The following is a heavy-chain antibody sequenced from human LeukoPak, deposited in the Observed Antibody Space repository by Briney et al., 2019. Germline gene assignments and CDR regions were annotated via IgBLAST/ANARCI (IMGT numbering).Heavy chain of an antibody. CDR2: IKSKTDGGTT. V-gene: IGHV3-15*01. D-gene: IGHD3-10*01. Sequence: PGGSLRLSCAASGFAFSNAWMSWVRQAPGKGLEWVGRIKSKTDGGTTDYAAPVKGRFTISRDDSKNTLYLQMNSLKTEDTAVYYCTTGGWFGELRTGDYWGQGTLVTVSS. CDR1: GFAFSNAW. J-gene: IGHJ4*02. CDR3: TTGGWFGELRTGDY.